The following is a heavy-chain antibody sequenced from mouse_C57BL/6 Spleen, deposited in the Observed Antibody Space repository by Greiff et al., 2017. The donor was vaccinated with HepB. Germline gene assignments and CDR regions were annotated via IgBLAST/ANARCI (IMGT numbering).Heavy chain of an antibody. Sequence: DVKLQESGPGLVKPSQSLSLTCSVTGYSITSGYYWNWIRQFPGNKLEWMGYISYDGSNNYNPSLKNRISITRDTSKNQFFLKLNSVTTEDTATYYCARDTDYYGSSFAMDYWGQGTSVTVSS. V-gene: IGHV3-6*01. CDR1: GYSITSGYY. D-gene: IGHD1-1*01. J-gene: IGHJ4*01. CDR3: ARDTDYYGSSFAMDY. CDR2: ISYDGSN.